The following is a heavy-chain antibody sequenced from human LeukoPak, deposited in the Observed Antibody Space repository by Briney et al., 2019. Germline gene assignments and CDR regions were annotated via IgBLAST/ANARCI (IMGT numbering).Heavy chain of an antibody. D-gene: IGHD6-13*01. CDR2: ISSSSSYI. V-gene: IGHV3-21*05. CDR1: GFTFSSYS. J-gene: IGHJ4*02. Sequence: GGSLRLSCAASGFTFSSYSMNWVRQAPGKGLEWVSYISSSSSYIYYADSVKGRFIISRDNAKNSLYLQMNSLRAEDTALYYCAKEGHSSPVDYWGQGTLVTVSS. CDR3: AKEGHSSPVDY.